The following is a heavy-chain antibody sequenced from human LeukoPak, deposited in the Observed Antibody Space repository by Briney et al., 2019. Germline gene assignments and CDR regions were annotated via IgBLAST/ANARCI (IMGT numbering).Heavy chain of an antibody. J-gene: IGHJ4*02. CDR2: IKSKTDSGTT. CDR1: GFTFSNAW. D-gene: IGHD3-9*01. Sequence: GGSLRLSCAASGFTFSNAWMSWVRQAPGKGLEWVGRIKSKTDSGTTDYAAPVKGRITISRDDSKNTLYLQMNSLKTEDTAVYYCTTVLRYFDWLSEYFDYWGQGTLVTVSS. CDR3: TTVLRYFDWLSEYFDY. V-gene: IGHV3-15*01.